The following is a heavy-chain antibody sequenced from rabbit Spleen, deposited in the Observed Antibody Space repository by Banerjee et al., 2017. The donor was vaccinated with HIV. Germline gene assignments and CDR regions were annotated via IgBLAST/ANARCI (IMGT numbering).Heavy chain of an antibody. CDR2: INAATGKP. CDR3: ARDLVGVIGWNFYL. D-gene: IGHD1-1*01. J-gene: IGHJ4*01. CDR1: GFSFGDRDV. Sequence: QEQLVASGGGLVQPTGSLTLPCKASGFSFGDRDVMCWVRQAPGKGLEWIACINAATGKPVYATWAKGRFTISRTSSTTVTLRMTSLTAADRAAYFCARDLVGVIGWNFYLWGPGTLVTVS. V-gene: IGHV1S45*01.